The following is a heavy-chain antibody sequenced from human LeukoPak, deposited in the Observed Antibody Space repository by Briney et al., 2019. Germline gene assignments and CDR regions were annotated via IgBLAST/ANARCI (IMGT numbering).Heavy chain of an antibody. Sequence: SETLSRTCTVSGGSISSYYWSWIRQPPGKGLEWIGYIYYSGSTNYNPSLKSRVTISVDTSKNQFSLKLSSVTAADTAVYYCARDSSGYPTYWGQGTLVTVSS. V-gene: IGHV4-59*01. CDR1: GGSISSYY. CDR2: IYYSGST. J-gene: IGHJ4*02. D-gene: IGHD3-22*01. CDR3: ARDSSGYPTY.